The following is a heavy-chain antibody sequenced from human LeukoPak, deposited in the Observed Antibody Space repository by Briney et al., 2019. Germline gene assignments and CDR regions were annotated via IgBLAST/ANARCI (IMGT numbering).Heavy chain of an antibody. Sequence: PSETLSLTCTVSGASISSYYWSWLRQPAGKGLEWFGRIYTSGSTNYNPSLKSRVTMSVDTSKNQFSLKLSSVTAADTAVYYCARDVFCSGGSCLRAFDYWGQGTLVTVSS. J-gene: IGHJ4*02. V-gene: IGHV4-4*07. CDR1: GASISSYY. CDR2: IYTSGST. CDR3: ARDVFCSGGSCLRAFDY. D-gene: IGHD2-15*01.